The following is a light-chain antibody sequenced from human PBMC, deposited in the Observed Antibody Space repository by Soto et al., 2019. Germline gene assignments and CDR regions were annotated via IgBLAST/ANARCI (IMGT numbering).Light chain of an antibody. J-gene: IGLJ2*01. CDR3: AAWDDSLSGCVI. Sequence: QPVLTQPPSASGTPGRSVTISCSGSRSNIGSNTVTWYQQVPGTAPKLLIYSTNQRPSGVPDRFSASKSGTSASLTISGLQSEDEADYYCAAWDDSLSGCVIFGGGTKVTVL. CDR2: STN. V-gene: IGLV1-44*01. CDR1: RSNIGSNT.